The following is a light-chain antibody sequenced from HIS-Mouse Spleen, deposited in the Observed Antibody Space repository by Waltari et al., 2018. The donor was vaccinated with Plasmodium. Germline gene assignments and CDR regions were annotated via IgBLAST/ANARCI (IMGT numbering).Light chain of an antibody. J-gene: IGKJ3*01. CDR1: QSVSSN. V-gene: IGKV3-15*01. CDR3: QQYNNLSVT. Sequence: EIVMTQPPATLSVSPGERATLSCRARQSVSSNLAWYQQKPGQAPRLLIYGATTRATGIPARFSGSGSGTEFTLTISSLQSEDFAVYYCQQYNNLSVTFGPGTKVDIK. CDR2: GAT.